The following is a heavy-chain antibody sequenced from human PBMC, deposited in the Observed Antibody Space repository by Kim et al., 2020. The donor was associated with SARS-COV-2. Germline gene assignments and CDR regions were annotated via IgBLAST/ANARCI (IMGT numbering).Heavy chain of an antibody. V-gene: IGHV4-31*03. Sequence: SETLSLTCTVSGGSISSGGYYWSWIRQHPGKGLEWIGYIYYSGSTYYNPSLKSRVTISVDTSKNQFSLKLGSVTAADTAVYYCARWRDSSGNNSFDYWGQVTLVTVSS. CDR1: GGSISSGGYY. D-gene: IGHD3-22*01. CDR3: ARWRDSSGNNSFDY. J-gene: IGHJ4*02. CDR2: IYYSGST.